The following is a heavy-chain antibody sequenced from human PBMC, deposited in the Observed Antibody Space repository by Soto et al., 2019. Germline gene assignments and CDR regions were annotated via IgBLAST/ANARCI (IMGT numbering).Heavy chain of an antibody. D-gene: IGHD6-13*01. CDR3: ARDRYIAAASYFDY. Sequence: SETLSLTCTVSGGSISSGDYYWSWIRQPPGKGLEWIGYIYYSGSTYYNPSLKSRVTISVDTSKNQFSLKLSSVTAADTAVYYCARDRYIAAASYFDYWGQGTLVTVSS. V-gene: IGHV4-30-4*01. J-gene: IGHJ4*02. CDR1: GGSISSGDYY. CDR2: IYYSGST.